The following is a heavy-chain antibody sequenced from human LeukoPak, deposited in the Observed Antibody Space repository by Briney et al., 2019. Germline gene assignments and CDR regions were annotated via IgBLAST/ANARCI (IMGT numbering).Heavy chain of an antibody. CDR1: GYTFTSYG. D-gene: IGHD4-23*01. J-gene: IGHJ2*01. Sequence: ASVKVSCKASGYTFTSYGISWVRQAPGQGLEWMGWISAYNGNTNYAQKLQGRVTMTTDTSTSTAYMELRSLRSEDTAVYYCARGKNDYGGNYPPYWYFDLWGRGTLVTVSS. V-gene: IGHV1-18*01. CDR2: ISAYNGNT. CDR3: ARGKNDYGGNYPPYWYFDL.